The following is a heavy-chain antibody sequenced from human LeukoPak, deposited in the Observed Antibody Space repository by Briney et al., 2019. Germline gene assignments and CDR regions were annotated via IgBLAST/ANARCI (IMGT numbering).Heavy chain of an antibody. D-gene: IGHD6-13*01. CDR3: ARVTGSSISSRSLLY. CDR2: INPYNGNT. V-gene: IGHV1-18*01. J-gene: IGHJ4*02. Sequence: GASVKVSCKASGYTFTNYGISWVRQAPGQGLEWMGQINPYNGNTNYAQRLQGRVTMTTDTSTSTSYTELRSLTSDDTAVYYCARVTGSSISSRSLLYWGQGTLVTVSS. CDR1: GYTFTNYG.